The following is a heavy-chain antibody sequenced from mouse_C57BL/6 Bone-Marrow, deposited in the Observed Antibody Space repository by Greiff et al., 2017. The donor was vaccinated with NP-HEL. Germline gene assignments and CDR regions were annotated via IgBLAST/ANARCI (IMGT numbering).Heavy chain of an antibody. V-gene: IGHV14-4*01. CDR3: TTYGNDY. Sequence: EVMLVESGAELVRPGASVKLSCTASGFNIKDDYMHWVKQRPEQGLEWIGWIDPENGDTEYASKFQGKATITADTSSNTAYLQLSSLTSEDTAVYYCTTYGNDYWGQGTTLTVSS. CDR1: GFNIKDDY. D-gene: IGHD1-1*01. J-gene: IGHJ2*01. CDR2: IDPENGDT.